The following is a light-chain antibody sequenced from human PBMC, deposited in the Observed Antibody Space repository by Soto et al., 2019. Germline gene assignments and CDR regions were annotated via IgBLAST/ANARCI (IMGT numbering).Light chain of an antibody. Sequence: QSALTQSASVSGSPGRSVTISCTGTSSDIGGFNYVSWYQHLPGRAPKLIIYDVTNRPSGISYRFSASKSGGTASLTISGLQAEDEAYYYCSSYSRSTTHVVFGGGTKLTVL. J-gene: IGLJ2*01. CDR3: SSYSRSTTHVV. CDR2: DVT. V-gene: IGLV2-14*03. CDR1: SSDIGGFNY.